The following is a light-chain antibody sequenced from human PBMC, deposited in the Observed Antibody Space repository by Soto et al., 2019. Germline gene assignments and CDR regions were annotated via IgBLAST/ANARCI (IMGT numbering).Light chain of an antibody. Sequence: DIVMTQSPDSLTVSLGERATINCKSIQSLLEGSNNKDYLAWYQQKPGQPPKLLIYWASTRESGVPDRYSGRGSGTDFTLTISSLQAEDGAVYYCQQYYIPPYTFGQGTKVEIK. V-gene: IGKV4-1*01. CDR1: QSLLEGSNNKDY. CDR2: WAS. J-gene: IGKJ2*01. CDR3: QQYYIPPYT.